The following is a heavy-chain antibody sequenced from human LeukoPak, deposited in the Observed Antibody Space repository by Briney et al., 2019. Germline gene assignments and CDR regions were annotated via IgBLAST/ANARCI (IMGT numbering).Heavy chain of an antibody. CDR1: GFTFDDYA. J-gene: IGHJ6*02. V-gene: IGHV3-9*01. Sequence: PGGSLRLSCAASGFTFDDYAMHWVRQAPGKGLEWVSGISWNSGCIGYADSVKGRFTISRDNAKNSLYLQMNSLRAEDTAVYYCARAGGDTAMVRYYYYGMDVWGQGTTVTVSS. CDR3: ARAGGDTAMVRYYYYGMDV. D-gene: IGHD5-18*01. CDR2: ISWNSGCI.